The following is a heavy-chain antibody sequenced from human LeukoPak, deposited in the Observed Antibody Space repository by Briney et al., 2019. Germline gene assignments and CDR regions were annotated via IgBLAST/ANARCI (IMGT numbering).Heavy chain of an antibody. CDR2: INTNTGNP. Sequence: ASVKVSCKASGYTFTSYGISWVRQAPGQGLEWMGWINTNTGNPTYAQGFTGRFVFSLDTSVSTAYLQISSLKAEDTAVYYCAREGSGWSSEYFQHWGQGTLVTVSS. V-gene: IGHV7-4-1*02. CDR3: AREGSGWSSEYFQH. J-gene: IGHJ1*01. CDR1: GYTFTSYG. D-gene: IGHD6-19*01.